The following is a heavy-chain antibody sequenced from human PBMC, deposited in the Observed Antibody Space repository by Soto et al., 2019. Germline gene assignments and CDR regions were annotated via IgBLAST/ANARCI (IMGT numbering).Heavy chain of an antibody. CDR1: GYTFTGYY. D-gene: IGHD6-19*01. Sequence: ASVKVSCKASGYTFTGYYMHWVRQAPGQGLEWMGWINPNSGGTNYAQKFQGRVTMTRDTSISTAYMELSRLRSDDTAVYYCARPYSLHSSGWKNWYFDLWGRGTLVTISS. CDR3: ARPYSLHSSGWKNWYFDL. J-gene: IGHJ2*01. V-gene: IGHV1-2*02. CDR2: INPNSGGT.